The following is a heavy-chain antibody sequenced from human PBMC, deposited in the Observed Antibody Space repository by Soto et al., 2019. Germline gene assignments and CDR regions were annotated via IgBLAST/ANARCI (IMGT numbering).Heavy chain of an antibody. CDR2: ISAYNGKR. V-gene: IGHV1-18*01. CDR3: ARGRIVASIHDAFEI. Sequence: QGQLLQSGDEVKKPGASVRVSCRASGYDFTSYGISWVRQAPGPGLEWVSWISAYNGKRDTAQKFQGRVTMNLDTSTDTAHMELGDLTSADTAVYYCARGRIVASIHDAFEIWGQGTMVAVSS. CDR1: GYDFTSYG. D-gene: IGHD2-21*01. J-gene: IGHJ3*02.